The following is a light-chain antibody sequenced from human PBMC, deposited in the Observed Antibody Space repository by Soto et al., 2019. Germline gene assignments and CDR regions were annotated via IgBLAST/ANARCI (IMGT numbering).Light chain of an antibody. J-gene: IGLJ1*01. CDR2: DVS. CDR3: ASYNSSTTYV. CDR1: SSDVGGYNY. Sequence: QSVLTQPASVSGSPGQSITISCTGTSSDVGGYNYVSWYQQHPGKASKLVISDVSNRPSGISNRFSGSKSGNTASLTISGLQAEDEGDSSSASYNSSTTYVFGTGT. V-gene: IGLV2-14*01.